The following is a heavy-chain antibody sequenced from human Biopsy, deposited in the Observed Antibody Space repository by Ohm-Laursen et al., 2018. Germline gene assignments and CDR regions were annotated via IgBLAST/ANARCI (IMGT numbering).Heavy chain of an antibody. CDR1: GYILTELS. CDR3: AADINVWNVNY. D-gene: IGHD1-1*01. V-gene: IGHV1-24*01. CDR2: FAPENGKT. Sequence: VSSVKVSCKVSGYILTELSMHWVRQAPGRGLEWMGGFAPENGKTIYAQKFQGRVTMTEDTSTDTAYMELSSLRSEDTAVYYYAADINVWNVNYWGQGTQVTVSS. J-gene: IGHJ4*02.